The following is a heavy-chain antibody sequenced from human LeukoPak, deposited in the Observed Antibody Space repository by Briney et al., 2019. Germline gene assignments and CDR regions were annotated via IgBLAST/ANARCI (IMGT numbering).Heavy chain of an antibody. V-gene: IGHV4-59*02. CDR2: IYSSGDT. Sequence: SETLSLTCSVSGGSVRSFYWSWIRLPPGKGLEWIGYIYSSGDTNYNPSLESRVTMLVDTSKNQLSLKLSSVTAADTAVYFCARGGSGYCNGDSCSYYYYYGLDVRGQGTTVTVSS. CDR1: GGSVRSFY. D-gene: IGHD2-15*01. CDR3: ARGGSGYCNGDSCSYYYYYGLDV. J-gene: IGHJ6*02.